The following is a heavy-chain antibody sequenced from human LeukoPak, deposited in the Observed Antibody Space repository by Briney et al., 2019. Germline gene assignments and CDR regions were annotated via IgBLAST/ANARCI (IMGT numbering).Heavy chain of an antibody. D-gene: IGHD1-1*01. CDR3: ARRGEVKTTYYFDY. CDR2: ISSSGSTI. CDR1: GFTFSDYY. J-gene: IGHJ4*02. V-gene: IGHV3-11*01. Sequence: GGSLRLSCVASGFTFSDYYMSWIRQAPGKGLEWVSYISSSGSTIYYADSVKGRFTISRDNAKNSLYLQMNSLRAEDTAVYYCARRGEVKTTYYFDYWGQGTLVTVSS.